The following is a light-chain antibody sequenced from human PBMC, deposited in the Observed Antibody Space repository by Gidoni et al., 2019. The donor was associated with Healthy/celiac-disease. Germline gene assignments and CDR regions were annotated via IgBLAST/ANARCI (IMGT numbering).Light chain of an antibody. Sequence: ELVLTQSPGTLSLSPGERATLYCRASQSVSSSYLAWYQQKPGQAPRLLIYGASSRATGIPDRFSGSGSGTDFTRTISRLEPEDFAVYYCQQYGSSQWTFXQXTKVEIK. CDR2: GAS. J-gene: IGKJ1*01. V-gene: IGKV3-20*01. CDR1: QSVSSSY. CDR3: QQYGSSQWT.